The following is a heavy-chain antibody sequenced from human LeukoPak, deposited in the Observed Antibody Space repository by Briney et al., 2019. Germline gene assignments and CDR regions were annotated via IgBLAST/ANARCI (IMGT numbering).Heavy chain of an antibody. D-gene: IGHD6-19*01. J-gene: IGHJ3*01. Sequence: GGSLRLSCAASGFTFSSYEMNWVRQAPGKGLEWVSYISSNGSTIYYADSVKGRFTISRDNAKNSLYLQMNSLRAEDTAVYYCARSGNSSHWGQGTMVTVSS. CDR2: ISSNGSTI. CDR1: GFTFSSYE. CDR3: ARSGNSSH. V-gene: IGHV3-48*03.